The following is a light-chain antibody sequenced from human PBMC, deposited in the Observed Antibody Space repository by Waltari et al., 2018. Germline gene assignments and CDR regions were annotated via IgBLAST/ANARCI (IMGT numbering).Light chain of an antibody. CDR3: QQYDDYIPLT. J-gene: IGKJ4*01. Sequence: DVQMTQSPSTLSAFLGDRVTITCRASQSISVWVAWYQQKPGKAPKLLISKASTLQGGVPSRFSSSGSGTEYTLTISSLQPDDFGTYYCQQYDDYIPLTFGGGTKVEIK. CDR1: QSISVW. V-gene: IGKV1-5*03. CDR2: KAS.